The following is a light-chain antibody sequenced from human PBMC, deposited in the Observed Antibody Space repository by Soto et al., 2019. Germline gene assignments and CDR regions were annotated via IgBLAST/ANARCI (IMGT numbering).Light chain of an antibody. CDR2: DDN. CDR3: GSWDSSLSAYV. CDR1: SSNIGGNS. V-gene: IGLV1-51*01. Sequence: QSVLTQPPSVSAAPGQKVTISCSGSSSNIGGNSVSWYQQLPGTAPKLLIYDDNKRPSGILDRFSGSKSGTSATLGITGFQTGDEADYYCGSWDSSLSAYVFGTGTKV. J-gene: IGLJ1*01.